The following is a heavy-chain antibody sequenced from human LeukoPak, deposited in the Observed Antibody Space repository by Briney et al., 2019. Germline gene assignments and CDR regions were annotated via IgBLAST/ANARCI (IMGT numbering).Heavy chain of an antibody. V-gene: IGHV3-30*18. Sequence: GGSLRLSCAASGFTFSSYGMHWVRQAPGKGLEWVAVISYDGSNKYYADSAKGRFTISRDNSKNTLYLQMNSLRAEDTAVYSCAKMAQNFDYWGQGTLVTVSS. CDR2: ISYDGSNK. CDR1: GFTFSSYG. D-gene: IGHD5-24*01. CDR3: AKMAQNFDY. J-gene: IGHJ4*02.